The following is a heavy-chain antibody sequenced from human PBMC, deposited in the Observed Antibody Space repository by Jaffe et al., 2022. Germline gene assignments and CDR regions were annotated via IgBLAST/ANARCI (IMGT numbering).Heavy chain of an antibody. D-gene: IGHD6-25*01. CDR3: AREDDDNGGFHFDN. CDR2: IDSSGKRI. V-gene: IGHV3-48*03. CDR1: GFSFSRYK. J-gene: IGHJ4*02. Sequence: EVQLVESGGGLVQSGGSLRLSCAASGFSFSRYKMIWVRQAPGKGLEWVSFIDSSGKRIFYADSVRGRFTISRDNAKNSLYLQMNSLRAEDTAVYHCAREDDDNGGFHFDNWGQGTLVTVSS.